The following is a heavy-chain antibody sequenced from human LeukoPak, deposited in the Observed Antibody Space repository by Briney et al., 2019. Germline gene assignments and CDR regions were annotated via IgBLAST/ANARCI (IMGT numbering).Heavy chain of an antibody. CDR1: GFTVSSNY. CDR3: ARWGQWLVRERPDAFDI. CDR2: IYSGGST. Sequence: GGSLRLSCAASGFTVSSNYMSWVRQAPGKGLEWVSAIYSGGSTYYADSVKGRFTISRDNSKNTLYLQMNSLRAEDTAVYYCARWGQWLVRERPDAFDIWGQGTMVTVSS. J-gene: IGHJ3*02. V-gene: IGHV3-53*01. D-gene: IGHD6-19*01.